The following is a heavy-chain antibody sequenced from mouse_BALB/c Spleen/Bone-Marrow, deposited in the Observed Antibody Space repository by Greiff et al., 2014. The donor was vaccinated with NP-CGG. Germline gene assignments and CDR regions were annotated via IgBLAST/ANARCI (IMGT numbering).Heavy chain of an antibody. Sequence: EVQLQQSGAEIVRPGALVKXSCKASGFNIKDYYMQWVKQRPEQGLEWIGWIDPENXXXXXXXXXXXXXXXXXXTSSNTAYLQLSSLTSEDTAVYYCARGXGYAXXXWGXGTSVTVSS. CDR2: IDPENXXX. CDR1: GFNIKDYY. J-gene: IGHJ4*01. V-gene: IGHV14-1*02. CDR3: ARGXGYAXXX.